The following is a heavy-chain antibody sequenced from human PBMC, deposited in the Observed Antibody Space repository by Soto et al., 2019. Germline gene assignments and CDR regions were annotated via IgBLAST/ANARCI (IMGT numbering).Heavy chain of an antibody. V-gene: IGHV4-34*01. CDR2: ISPDGAT. Sequence: QVQLHQWGAGLVRPSDTLSLSCAVNGGSFSTNHWNWIRQSPGKGLEWIGEISPDGATNFNPTLKSRHSMSVETSKRQFSLHLTSVTAADTAVYFCARGLAAQSFYFDFWGQGTLVTVSS. CDR3: ARGLAAQSFYFDF. J-gene: IGHJ4*02. D-gene: IGHD3-16*02. CDR1: GGSFSTNH.